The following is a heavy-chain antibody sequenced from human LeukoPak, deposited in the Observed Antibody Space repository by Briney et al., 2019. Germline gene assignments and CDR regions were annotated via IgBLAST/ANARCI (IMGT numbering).Heavy chain of an antibody. V-gene: IGHV4-39*01. CDR3: ARHRNYDYVWGSYRPFNWFDP. CDR2: IYYSGST. CDR1: GGSISSSSYY. Sequence: SETLSLTCTVSGGSISSSSYYWGWIRQPPGKGLEWIGSIYYSGSTYYNPSPKSQVTISVDTSKNQFSLKLSSVTAADTAVYYCARHRNYDYVWGSYRPFNWFDPWGQGTLVTVSS. D-gene: IGHD3-16*02. J-gene: IGHJ5*02.